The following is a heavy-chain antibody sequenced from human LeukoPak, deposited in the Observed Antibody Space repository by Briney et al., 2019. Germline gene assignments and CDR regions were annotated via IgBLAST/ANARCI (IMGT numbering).Heavy chain of an antibody. CDR3: ASSHPHYDSSGYAFDI. CDR1: GYTFTGYY. D-gene: IGHD3-22*01. J-gene: IGHJ3*02. V-gene: IGHV1-2*02. Sequence: GASVKVSCKASGYTFTGYYMHWVRQAPGQGLEWMGWINPNSGGTNYAQKFQGRVTMTRDTSISTAYMELSRLRSDDTAVYYCASSHPHYDSSGYAFDIWGQGTMVTVSS. CDR2: INPNSGGT.